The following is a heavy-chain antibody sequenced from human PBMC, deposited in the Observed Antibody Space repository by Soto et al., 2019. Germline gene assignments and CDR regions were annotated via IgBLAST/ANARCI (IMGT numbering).Heavy chain of an antibody. CDR1: GFNFVDYA. CDR3: VKDISGAYSGPNYDA. J-gene: IGHJ4*02. V-gene: IGHV3-9*01. Sequence: RLSFAASGFNFVDYAMHWVRQTPGKGLEWVSGLNWNSVTAGYGDSVKGRFSISRDNGKYALYLKMTSLRPEDTALYYCVKDISGAYSGPNYDAWGQGTLVTVSS. D-gene: IGHD1-26*01. CDR2: LNWNSVTA.